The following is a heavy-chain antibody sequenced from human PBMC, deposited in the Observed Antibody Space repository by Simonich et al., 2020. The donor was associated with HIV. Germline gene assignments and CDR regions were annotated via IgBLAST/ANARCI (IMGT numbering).Heavy chain of an antibody. Sequence: QVQLQQWGAGLLKPSETLSLTCAVYGGPFSGYYWSWIRQPPGKGLGWIGEINHSGSTNYNPSLKSRVTISVDTSNNQFSLKLSSVTAADTAVYYCARGFYQRLYYFDYWGQGTLVTVSS. V-gene: IGHV4-34*01. D-gene: IGHD2-2*01. CDR2: INHSGST. CDR1: GGPFSGYY. CDR3: ARGFYQRLYYFDY. J-gene: IGHJ4*02.